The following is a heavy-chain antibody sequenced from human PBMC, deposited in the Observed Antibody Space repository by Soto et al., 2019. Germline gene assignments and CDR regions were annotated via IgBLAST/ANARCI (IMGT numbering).Heavy chain of an antibody. Sequence: SVKVSFKASGGTFSSYAISWLRQAPGQGLEWMGGIIPIFGTANYAQKFQGRVTITADESTSTAYMELSSLRSEDTAVYYCARLDSSGYGSYYGMDVWGQGTTVTVSS. CDR3: ARLDSSGYGSYYGMDV. D-gene: IGHD3-22*01. J-gene: IGHJ6*02. CDR2: IIPIFGTA. CDR1: GGTFSSYA. V-gene: IGHV1-69*13.